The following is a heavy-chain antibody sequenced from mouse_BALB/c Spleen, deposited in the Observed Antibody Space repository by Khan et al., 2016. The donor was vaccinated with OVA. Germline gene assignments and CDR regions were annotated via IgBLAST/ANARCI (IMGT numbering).Heavy chain of an antibody. J-gene: IGHJ1*01. D-gene: IGHD2-3*01. CDR3: ARPSYDPRDFEV. CDR2: IAPANGNT. V-gene: IGHV14-3*02. Sequence: VQLKQSGAELVKPGASVKLSCTASGFNIKDTYVRWVQQRPERGLEWIGRIAPANGNTQYDPKFQGKATITSDTSSKTSYLKLNSLTSEYTAVYYCARPSYDPRDFEVWGAGTTVTVAS. CDR1: GFNIKDTY.